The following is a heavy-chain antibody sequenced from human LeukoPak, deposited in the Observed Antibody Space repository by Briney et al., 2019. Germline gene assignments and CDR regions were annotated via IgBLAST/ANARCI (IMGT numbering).Heavy chain of an antibody. V-gene: IGHV3-11*01. D-gene: IGHD5-12*01. J-gene: IGHJ4*02. CDR3: ASDIVATSGDF. CDR1: GFTVSSNY. CDR2: ITSSGDDI. Sequence: KPGGSLRLSCAASGFTVSSNYMSWVRQAPGKGLEWVAYITSSGDDIYYAESVKGRFTISRDNAKNALFLRMSSLRVEDTATYYCASDIVATSGDFWGQGTLVSVSS.